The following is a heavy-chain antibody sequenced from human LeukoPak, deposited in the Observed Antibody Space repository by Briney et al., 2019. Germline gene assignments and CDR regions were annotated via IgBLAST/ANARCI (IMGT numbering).Heavy chain of an antibody. CDR2: IIPIFGTA. J-gene: IGHJ4*02. CDR1: GGTFSSYA. Sequence: SVKVSCEASGGTFSSYAISWVRQAPGQGLEWMGGIIPIFGTANYAQKFQGRVTITTDESTSTAYMELSSLRSEDTAVYYCARGSQYSSGYYYVGFDYWGQGTLVTVSS. CDR3: ARGSQYSSGYYYVGFDY. D-gene: IGHD3-22*01. V-gene: IGHV1-69*05.